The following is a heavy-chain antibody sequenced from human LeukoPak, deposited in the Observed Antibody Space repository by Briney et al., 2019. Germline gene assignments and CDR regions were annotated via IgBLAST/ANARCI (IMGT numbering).Heavy chain of an antibody. CDR3: ARDPYSSGWYKDAFDI. D-gene: IGHD6-19*01. J-gene: IGHJ3*02. V-gene: IGHV3-21*01. CDR1: GFTCSSYS. CDR2: ISGSSSYI. Sequence: GGSLRLSCAASGFTCSSYSMNWVRQAPGKGLEWVSSISGSSSYINYADSVKGRFTISRDNAQNSLFLQLNSLRTEDTAVYYCARDPYSSGWYKDAFDIWGQGTMVTVSS.